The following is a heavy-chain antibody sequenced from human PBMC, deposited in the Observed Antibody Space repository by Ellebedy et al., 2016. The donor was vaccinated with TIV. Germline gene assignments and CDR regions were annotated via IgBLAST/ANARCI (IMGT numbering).Heavy chain of an antibody. CDR1: GYTFTGYY. CDR3: ARGAFFGYGDYEGPNWFDP. D-gene: IGHD4-17*01. Sequence: ASVKVSCKASGYTFTGYYMHWVRQAPGQGLEWMGWINPNSGGTNYAQKFQGRVTMTRDTSTSTVYMELSSLRSEDTAVYYCARGAFFGYGDYEGPNWFDPWGQGTLVTVSS. J-gene: IGHJ5*02. CDR2: INPNSGGT. V-gene: IGHV1-2*02.